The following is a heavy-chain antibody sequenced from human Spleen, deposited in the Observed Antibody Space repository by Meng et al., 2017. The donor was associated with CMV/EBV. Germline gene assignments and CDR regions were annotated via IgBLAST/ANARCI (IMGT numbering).Heavy chain of an antibody. CDR2: MSYDGSNT. J-gene: IGHJ4*02. CDR3: ARGPQAKYDFWSGYSFDY. D-gene: IGHD3-3*01. Sequence: FTFLIYALHWVRQSPGQGLELVAIMSYDGSNTYSAVSVKGRFTISRDNSQNTLYLQMNRLRAEDTAVYYCARGPQAKYDFWSGYSFDYWGQGTLVTVSS. CDR1: FTFLIYA. V-gene: IGHV3-30*04.